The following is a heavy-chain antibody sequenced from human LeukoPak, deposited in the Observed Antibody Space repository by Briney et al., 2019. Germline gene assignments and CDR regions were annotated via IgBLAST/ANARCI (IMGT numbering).Heavy chain of an antibody. D-gene: IGHD2-15*01. V-gene: IGHV4-4*07. CDR1: GVSISRYY. Sequence: SETLSLTCTVSGVSISRYYWSWIRQPAGKGLEWIGRIYSSGTTNYNPPLKSRVTMSVDTSKNQLSLRLSSVTAADTAVYYCARDGRDCSGGSCFDWGQGTLVTVSS. CDR2: IYSSGTT. J-gene: IGHJ4*02. CDR3: ARDGRDCSGGSCFD.